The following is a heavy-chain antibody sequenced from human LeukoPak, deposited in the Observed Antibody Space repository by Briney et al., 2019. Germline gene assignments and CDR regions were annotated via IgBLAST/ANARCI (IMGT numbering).Heavy chain of an antibody. V-gene: IGHV1-2*02. Sequence: ASVKVSCKASGYTFTDYYMNWGRQAPGQGLEWMGWINLNSGATRYAQKFQGGVTMTRDTSITTAYMELSRLRSDDTAVYYCARDSATATGFAADYWGQGTLVTVSS. D-gene: IGHD6-13*01. CDR2: INLNSGAT. CDR3: ARDSATATGFAADY. J-gene: IGHJ4*02. CDR1: GYTFTDYY.